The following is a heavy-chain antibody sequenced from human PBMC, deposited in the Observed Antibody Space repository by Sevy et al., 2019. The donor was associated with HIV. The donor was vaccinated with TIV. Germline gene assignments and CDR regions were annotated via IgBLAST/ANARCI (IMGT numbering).Heavy chain of an antibody. CDR1: GFTFSSYA. J-gene: IGHJ6*02. CDR2: ISYDGSNK. Sequence: GGSLRLSCAASGFTFSSYAMHWVRQAPGKGLEWVAVISYDGSNKYYADSVKGRFTISRDNSKNTLYLQMNSLRAEDTAVYYCARAEMYYDFWSGYQDYYYYGMDVWGQRTTVTVSS. V-gene: IGHV3-30*04. CDR3: ARAEMYYDFWSGYQDYYYYGMDV. D-gene: IGHD3-3*01.